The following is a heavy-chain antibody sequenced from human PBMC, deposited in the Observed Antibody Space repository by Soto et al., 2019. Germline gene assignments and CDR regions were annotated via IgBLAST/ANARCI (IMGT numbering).Heavy chain of an antibody. V-gene: IGHV3-21*02. J-gene: IGHJ3*02. Sequence: EVQLVESGGRLVKPGESLRLSCVASGFTFSYYTMNWVRQAPGKGLEWVSAISSSSSHKYSADSVRGRFTFSRDSANNSLYLQMNNLRVEDTAIYYCARLRSDAFDIWGQGTLVTVSS. D-gene: IGHD4-17*01. CDR2: ISSSSSHK. CDR1: GFTFSYYT. CDR3: ARLRSDAFDI.